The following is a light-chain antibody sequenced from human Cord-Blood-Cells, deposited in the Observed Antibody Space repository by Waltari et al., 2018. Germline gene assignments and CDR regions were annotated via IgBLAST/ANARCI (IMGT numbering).Light chain of an antibody. J-gene: IGLJ2*01. CDR1: TRNNVAGYD. Sequence: SVLTKPPSVSGAPGQRVTISSTGSTRNNVAGYDVLCYQQLPGTPPQLLIYGTSNRPSGVPYRFSGSKSCTSASPAITGLQAEDEADYFCQSYDSSLSVSVFGGGTKLTVL. CDR2: GTS. CDR3: QSYDSSLSVSV. V-gene: IGLV1-40*01.